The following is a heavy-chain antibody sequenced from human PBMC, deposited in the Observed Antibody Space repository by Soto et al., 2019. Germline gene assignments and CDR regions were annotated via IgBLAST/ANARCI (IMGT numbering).Heavy chain of an antibody. CDR1: GFSFSTYA. CDR2: ISDDGNTK. D-gene: IGHD3-22*01. CDR3: ASSYFYDSGGYYPFDP. Sequence: GGSLRLSCAASGFSFSTYAMYWVRQAPGRGLEWVAVISDDGNTKYYADSVKGRFTISRDNSRNTLYLQIYSLRTEDAAVYYCASSYFYDSGGYYPFDPWGQGIQVTVSS. J-gene: IGHJ5*02. V-gene: IGHV3-30-3*01.